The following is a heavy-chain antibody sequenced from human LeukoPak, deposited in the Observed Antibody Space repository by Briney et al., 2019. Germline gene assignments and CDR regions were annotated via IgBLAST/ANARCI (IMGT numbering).Heavy chain of an antibody. J-gene: IGHJ5*02. D-gene: IGHD1-7*01. CDR3: VRDSDWNYDVVSNWFDP. V-gene: IGHV1-2*02. CDR1: GYTFTGYY. Sequence: ASVKVSCKASGYTFTGYYLHWARQAPGQGLEWMGWINPNSGVANYAQKFQATVTMTRDTSISTAYMELSNLRSDDTAIYYCVRDSDWNYDVVSNWFDPWGQGTLVTVSS. CDR2: INPNSGVA.